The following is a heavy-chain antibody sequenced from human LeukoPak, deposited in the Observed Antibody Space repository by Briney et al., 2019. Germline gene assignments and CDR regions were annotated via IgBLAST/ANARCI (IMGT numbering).Heavy chain of an antibody. CDR3: ARLYGDHAFDP. Sequence: SETLSLTCTVSGGSIRGYHWNWIRQPPGKGLGWIGYIYTSGRTNYNPSLKSRVTISVDTSKNQFSLKLSSATAADTAVYYCARLYGDHAFDPWGQGTLVTVSS. CDR2: IYTSGRT. D-gene: IGHD4-17*01. CDR1: GGSIRGYH. J-gene: IGHJ5*02. V-gene: IGHV4-4*09.